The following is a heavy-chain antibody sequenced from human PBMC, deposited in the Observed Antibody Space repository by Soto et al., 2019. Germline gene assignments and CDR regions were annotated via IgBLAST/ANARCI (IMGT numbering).Heavy chain of an antibody. V-gene: IGHV5-10-1*01. D-gene: IGHD2-15*01. CDR1: GYSFINYW. J-gene: IGHJ5*02. CDR3: VRQYMVAARHSPNYPDL. Sequence: GESLRISCKGSGYSFINYWINWVRQMPDKGLEWMGRIDPRDSYTNYSPSFQGHATISIDKSINTAYLQWSSLKASDTAIYYCVRQYMVAARHSPNYPDLWGQGTLVTGSS. CDR2: IDPRDSYT.